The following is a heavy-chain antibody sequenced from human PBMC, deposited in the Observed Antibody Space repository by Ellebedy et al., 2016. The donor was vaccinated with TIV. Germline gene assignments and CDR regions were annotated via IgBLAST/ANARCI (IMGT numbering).Heavy chain of an antibody. CDR1: GFTFSSYG. CDR2: IWYDGSNK. J-gene: IGHJ6*02. CDR3: AREPMVRGVIRRGYAMDV. Sequence: GESLKISXAASGFTFSSYGMHWVRQAPGKGLEWVAVIWYDGSNKYYADSVKGRFTISRDNSKNTLYLQMNSLRAEDTAMYYCAREPMVRGVIRRGYAMDVWGQGTTVTVSS. D-gene: IGHD3-10*01. V-gene: IGHV3-33*01.